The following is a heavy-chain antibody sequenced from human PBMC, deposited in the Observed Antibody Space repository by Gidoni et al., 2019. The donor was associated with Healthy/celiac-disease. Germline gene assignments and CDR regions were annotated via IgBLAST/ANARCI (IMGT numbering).Heavy chain of an antibody. CDR1: GYSFTSYW. J-gene: IGHJ4*02. Sequence: EVQLVQSGEEVKKPGESLRISCKGSGYSFTSYWISWVRQMPGKGLEWMGRIDPSDSYTNYSPSFQGHVTISADKSISTAYLQWSSLKASDTAMYYCARQGYDSSGYYPYYFDYWGQGTLVTVSS. CDR3: ARQGYDSSGYYPYYFDY. D-gene: IGHD3-22*01. V-gene: IGHV5-10-1*03. CDR2: IDPSDSYT.